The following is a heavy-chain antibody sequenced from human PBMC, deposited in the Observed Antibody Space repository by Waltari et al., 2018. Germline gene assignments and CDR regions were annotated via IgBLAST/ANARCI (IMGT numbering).Heavy chain of an antibody. CDR1: SASMTTDY. CDR2: ILHPGTNYNNT. D-gene: IGHD3-16*01. CDR3: ATHPPSQLGVVLNWFDP. J-gene: IGHJ5*02. V-gene: IGHV4-59*08. Sequence: QVQLQESGPGLVKPSETLSLSCTVSSASMTTDYWSWIRQPPGKGLEWIGYILHPGTNYNNTNYNPSLKSRVSISIDTSKNQFSLKVNSVTAADTAVYYCATHPPSQLGVVLNWFDPWGQGILVTVSS.